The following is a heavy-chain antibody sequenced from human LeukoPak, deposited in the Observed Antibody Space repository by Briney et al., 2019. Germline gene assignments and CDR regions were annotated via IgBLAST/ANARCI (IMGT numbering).Heavy chain of an antibody. CDR3: ARHGGTLNWFDP. V-gene: IGHV4-4*02. Sequence: SETLSLTCAVSGGSISSNNGWSWVRQPPGKGLEWIGEIYHSGSTNYNPSLKSRVTISVDTSKNQFSLKLSSVTAADTAVYYCARHGGTLNWFDPWGQGTLVTVSS. D-gene: IGHD1-7*01. CDR2: IYHSGST. CDR1: GGSISSNNG. J-gene: IGHJ5*02.